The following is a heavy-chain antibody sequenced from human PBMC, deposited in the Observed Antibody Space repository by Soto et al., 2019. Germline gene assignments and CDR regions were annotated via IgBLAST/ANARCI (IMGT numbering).Heavy chain of an antibody. CDR2: IDPSDSYT. CDR3: AGYKSNYYDSSGHQEDY. J-gene: IGHJ4*02. D-gene: IGHD3-22*01. V-gene: IGHV5-10-1*01. Sequence: GESLKISCKGSGYSFTSYWISWVRQMPGKGLEWMGRIDPSDSYTNYSPSFQGHVTISADKSISTAYLQWSSLKASDTAMYYCAGYKSNYYDSSGHQEDYWGQGTLVTVSS. CDR1: GYSFTSYW.